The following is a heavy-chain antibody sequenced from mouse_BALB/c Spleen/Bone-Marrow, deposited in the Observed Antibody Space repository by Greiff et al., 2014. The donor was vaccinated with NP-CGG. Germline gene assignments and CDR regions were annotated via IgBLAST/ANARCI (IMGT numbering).Heavy chain of an antibody. J-gene: IGHJ4*01. V-gene: IGHV5-6-2*01. CDR3: ARRAFYALGY. CDR1: GFTFSTYY. Sequence: EVMLVESGGGLVKVGESLKLSCAASGFTFSTYYMSWVRQTPEKRLELVAAIYTNDGSTYYPDTVKGRFAISRDNAKNTLYLQMSSLKSEDTALYYCARRAFYALGYWGQGTSVTVSS. CDR2: IYTNDGST.